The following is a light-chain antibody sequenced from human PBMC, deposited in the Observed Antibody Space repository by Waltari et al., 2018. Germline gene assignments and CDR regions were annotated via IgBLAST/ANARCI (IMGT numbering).Light chain of an antibody. CDR2: GAS. J-gene: IGKJ1*01. CDR1: QGVSSH. Sequence: EIVMTKSPATLSVSPGERATLSCRASQGVSSHLAWYQQKPGQAPRLLIYGASTRATGIPARFSGSGSGTEFTLTISSLQSEDFAVYYCQQYNNWPSWTFGQGTKVEIK. CDR3: QQYNNWPSWT. V-gene: IGKV3-15*01.